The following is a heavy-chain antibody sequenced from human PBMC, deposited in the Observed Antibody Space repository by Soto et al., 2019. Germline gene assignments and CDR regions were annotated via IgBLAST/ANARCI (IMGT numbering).Heavy chain of an antibody. CDR3: ATDPRYCSGGSCDEFWNAVDI. D-gene: IGHD2-15*01. Sequence: QVQLVQSGAEVKKPGASVKVSCKVSGYTLTELSMHWVLQAPGKGLEWMGGFDPEDGETIYAQKFQGRVTMTEDTSTDTAYMELSSLRSEDTAVYYCATDPRYCSGGSCDEFWNAVDIWGQGTMVTVSS. CDR2: FDPEDGET. CDR1: GYTLTELS. V-gene: IGHV1-24*01. J-gene: IGHJ3*02.